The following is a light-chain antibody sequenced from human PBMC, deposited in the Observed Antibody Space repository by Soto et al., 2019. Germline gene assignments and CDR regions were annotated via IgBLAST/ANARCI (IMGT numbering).Light chain of an antibody. CDR2: GAS. J-gene: IGKJ4*01. V-gene: IGKV3-20*01. CDR3: QQYGSPPLS. Sequence: EIVLTQSPGTLSLSPGERATLSCRASQSVSSSYLAWYQQKPGQAPRLLIYGASSRATGIPDRFSGSGSGTDFTLPISRLEPEDFAVYYCQQYGSPPLSFGGGTKVEIK. CDR1: QSVSSSY.